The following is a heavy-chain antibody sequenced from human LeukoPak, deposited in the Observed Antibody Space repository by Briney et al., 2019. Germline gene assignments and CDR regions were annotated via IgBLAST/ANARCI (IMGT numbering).Heavy chain of an antibody. CDR1: GFTFRSYW. D-gene: IGHD2-2*01. CDR3: AKVVWRYCSSAGCYALDY. Sequence: PGGSLRLSCAASGFTFRSYWMHWVRQAPGKEVVWVSRINSDGRSTSYADPLKGRFTISRDNAKNPLSLQMNSLRAEDTAVYYWAKVVWRYCSSAGCYALDYWGEGTLVTVSS. V-gene: IGHV3-74*01. J-gene: IGHJ4*02. CDR2: INSDGRST.